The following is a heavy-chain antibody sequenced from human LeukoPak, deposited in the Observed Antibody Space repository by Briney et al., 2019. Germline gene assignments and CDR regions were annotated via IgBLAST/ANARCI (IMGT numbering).Heavy chain of an antibody. J-gene: IGHJ4*02. CDR1: GGSFSGYY. D-gene: IGHD5-12*01. Sequence: PSETLSLTCAVYGGSFSGYYWSWIRQPPGKGLEWIGEINHSGSTNYNPSLKSRVTISVGTSKNQFSLKLSSVTAADTAVYYCARVRYSGYVDYWGQGTLVTVYS. V-gene: IGHV4-34*01. CDR2: INHSGST. CDR3: ARVRYSGYVDY.